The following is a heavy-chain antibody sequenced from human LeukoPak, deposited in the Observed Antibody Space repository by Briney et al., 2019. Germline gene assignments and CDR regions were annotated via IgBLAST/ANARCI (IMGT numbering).Heavy chain of an antibody. D-gene: IGHD6-13*01. CDR1: GGSIGSYS. V-gene: IGHV4-59*01. CDR2: IDYSGST. Sequence: SETLSLTCTVSGGSIGSYSCNWIRQLPGNRLEWIGYIDYSGSTNYNSSLESRAAISVDKSKNQFVLRLSSVTAAGTAVYYCARQLNGWGKGTTVTVSS. J-gene: IGHJ6*04. CDR3: ARQLNG.